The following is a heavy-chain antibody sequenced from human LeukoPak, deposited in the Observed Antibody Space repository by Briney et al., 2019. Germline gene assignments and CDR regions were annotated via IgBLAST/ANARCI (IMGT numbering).Heavy chain of an antibody. Sequence: SETLSLTCAVYGGSFSGYYWSWIRQPPGKGLEWIGEINHSGSTHYNPSLKSRVTISVDTSKNQFSLKLSSVTAADTAVYYCAREAAAAGTTYWYFDLWGRGTLVTVSS. J-gene: IGHJ2*01. D-gene: IGHD6-13*01. CDR3: AREAAAAGTTYWYFDL. CDR1: GGSFSGYY. V-gene: IGHV4-34*01. CDR2: INHSGST.